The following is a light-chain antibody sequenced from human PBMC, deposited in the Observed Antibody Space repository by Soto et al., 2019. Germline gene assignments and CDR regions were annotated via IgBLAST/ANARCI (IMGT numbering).Light chain of an antibody. Sequence: DIQMTQSPSTLSASVGDRVTITCRASQSISSWLAWYQQKPGKAPKLLIYKASSLESGVPSRFSGSGSGTEFTLTISSRQPDDFATYYWQKYNSYPWTCGQGTKVEIK. CDR1: QSISSW. CDR3: QKYNSYPWT. V-gene: IGKV1-5*03. J-gene: IGKJ1*01. CDR2: KAS.